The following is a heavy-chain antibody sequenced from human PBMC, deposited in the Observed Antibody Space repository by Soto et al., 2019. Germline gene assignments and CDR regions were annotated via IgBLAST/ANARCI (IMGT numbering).Heavy chain of an antibody. D-gene: IGHD2-21*02. Sequence: EVQLVESGGGLIHPGGSLRLSCAASGFNVNSDYMNWVRQTPGKGLEWVASIYSGETTYYADSVRGRFTISSDKYKNTLYVQLSSLRIEDTAVYYCTRDGRGLGRLSLFEYWGQGVLVTVSS. V-gene: IGHV3-53*01. J-gene: IGHJ4*02. CDR3: TRDGRGLGRLSLFEY. CDR1: GFNVNSDY. CDR2: IYSGETT.